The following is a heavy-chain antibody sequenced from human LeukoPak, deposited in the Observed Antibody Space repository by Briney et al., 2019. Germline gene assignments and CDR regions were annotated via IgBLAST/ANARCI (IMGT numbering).Heavy chain of an antibody. CDR3: AKDRCYSCYYYYYYMDV. Sequence: PGGSLRLSCAASGFTFSSYGMHWVRQAPGKGLEWVAFIRYDGSNKYHADSVKGRFTISRDNSKNTLYLQMNSLRAEDTAVYYCAKDRCYSCYYYYYYMDVWGKGTTVTVSS. V-gene: IGHV3-30*02. D-gene: IGHD2-15*01. J-gene: IGHJ6*03. CDR1: GFTFSSYG. CDR2: IRYDGSNK.